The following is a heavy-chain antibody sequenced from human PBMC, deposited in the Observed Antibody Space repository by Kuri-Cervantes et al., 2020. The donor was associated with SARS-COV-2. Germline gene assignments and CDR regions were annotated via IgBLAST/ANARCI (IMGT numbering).Heavy chain of an antibody. D-gene: IGHD5-18*01. V-gene: IGHV4-61*02. J-gene: IGHJ4*02. CDR1: GGSISSGSYY. CDR2: IYTSGST. Sequence: LRLSCTVSGGSISSGSYYWSWIRQPAGKGLEWIGRIYTSGSTNYNPSLKSRVTISVDTSKNQFSLKLSSVTAADAAVYYCASSGYSYESLFDYWGQGTLVTVSS. CDR3: ASSGYSYESLFDY.